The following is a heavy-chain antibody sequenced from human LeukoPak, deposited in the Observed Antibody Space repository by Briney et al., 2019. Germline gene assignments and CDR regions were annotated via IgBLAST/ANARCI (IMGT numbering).Heavy chain of an antibody. CDR1: GGAIISYY. J-gene: IGHJ6*03. V-gene: IGHV4-4*07. Sequence: PSETLSLTCMVSGGAIISYYGSWLRQPAGKEPEWIGRIYTTGKTDYNPSLTTRVTMSTDLSKKQFSLRLRSVTAADTAVYYCARLKFYDSTGYSPGYYMDVWGKGTAVTVSS. CDR3: ARLKFYDSTGYSPGYYMDV. D-gene: IGHD3-22*01. CDR2: IYTTGKT.